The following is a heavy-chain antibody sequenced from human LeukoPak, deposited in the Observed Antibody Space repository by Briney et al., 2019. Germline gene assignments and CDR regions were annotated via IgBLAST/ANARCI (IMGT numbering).Heavy chain of an antibody. CDR2: IKQDGSEI. Sequence: GGSLRLSCVAYGFTFSNYWMTWVRQAPGKEPEWVANIKQDGSEIFYVDSVKGRFTISRDNAKNSLYLQMNNLRVEDTAVYYCARDLSRIHLWSNPYFDYWGQGTLVTVSS. CDR3: ARDLSRIHLWSNPYFDY. J-gene: IGHJ4*02. D-gene: IGHD5-18*01. CDR1: GFTFSNYW. V-gene: IGHV3-7*01.